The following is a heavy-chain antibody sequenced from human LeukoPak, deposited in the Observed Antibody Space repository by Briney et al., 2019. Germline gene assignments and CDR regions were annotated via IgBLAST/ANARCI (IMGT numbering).Heavy chain of an antibody. Sequence: PSQTLSLTCTVSGGSISSGSYYWSWIRQPAGKGLEWIGRIYTSGSTNYNPSLKSRVTISVDTSKNQFSLKLSSVTAADTAVYYCARLGPLGYYYYYMDVWGKGTTVTISS. CDR1: GGSISSGSYY. J-gene: IGHJ6*03. CDR2: IYTSGST. CDR3: ARLGPLGYYYYYMDV. V-gene: IGHV4-61*02. D-gene: IGHD3-16*01.